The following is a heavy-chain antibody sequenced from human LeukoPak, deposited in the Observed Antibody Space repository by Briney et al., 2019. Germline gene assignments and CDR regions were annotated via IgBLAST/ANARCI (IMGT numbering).Heavy chain of an antibody. CDR2: INHTGTT. Sequence: PSETLSLTCAVYGGTFSGYYWSWIRQSPGKGLEWLGEINHTGTTSYNPSLKSRGTLSVDTSKNQFSLKLNSVTAADTAVYYCARGAADRNNYYYYIDVWGNGTTVTVSS. J-gene: IGHJ6*03. D-gene: IGHD1/OR15-1a*01. CDR1: GGTFSGYY. CDR3: ARGAADRNNYYYYIDV. V-gene: IGHV4-34*01.